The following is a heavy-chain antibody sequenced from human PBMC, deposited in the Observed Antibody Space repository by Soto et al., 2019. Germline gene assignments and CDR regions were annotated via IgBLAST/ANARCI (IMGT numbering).Heavy chain of an antibody. Sequence: GASVEVSFKASGYPFRSFGVSLVRQAPGQGPEWMGWISGYNGKTKSAEKVQGRVIMTTDTSTNTVYMELRSLRVDDTAVYYCARDKMIDDFGMGSFDFWGQGTVVTVSS. CDR1: GYPFRSFG. CDR2: ISGYNGKT. D-gene: IGHD3-10*01. V-gene: IGHV1-18*04. CDR3: ARDKMIDDFGMGSFDF. J-gene: IGHJ4*02.